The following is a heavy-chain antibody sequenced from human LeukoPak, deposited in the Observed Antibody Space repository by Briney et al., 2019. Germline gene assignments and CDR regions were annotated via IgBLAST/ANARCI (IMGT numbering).Heavy chain of an antibody. D-gene: IGHD6-6*01. V-gene: IGHV1-3*01. CDR2: INAGNGNT. CDR3: ARAYSSSWMENYYFDY. CDR1: GYTFTSYA. J-gene: IGHJ4*02. Sequence: ASVKVSCKASGYTFTSYAMHWVRQAPGQRLEWMGWINAGNGNTKYSQKFQGRVTITRDTSASTAYMELSSLGSEDTAVYYCARAYSSSWMENYYFDYWGQGTLVTVSS.